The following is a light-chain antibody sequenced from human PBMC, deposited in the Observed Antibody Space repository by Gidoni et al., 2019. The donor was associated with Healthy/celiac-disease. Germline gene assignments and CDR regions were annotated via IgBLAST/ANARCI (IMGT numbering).Light chain of an antibody. Sequence: SYELTQQPSVSVSPGQTASIPCSGDKLGDKYACWYQQKPGQSPVLVIYQDSKRPSGIPERFSGSNSGNTATLTISGTQAMDEADYYCQAWDSSTAVFGTGTKVTVL. J-gene: IGLJ1*01. CDR3: QAWDSSTAV. CDR1: KLGDKY. CDR2: QDS. V-gene: IGLV3-1*01.